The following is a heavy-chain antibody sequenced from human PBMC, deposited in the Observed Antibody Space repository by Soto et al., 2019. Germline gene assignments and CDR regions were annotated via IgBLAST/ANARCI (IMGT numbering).Heavy chain of an antibody. CDR2: VTSSSDRT. J-gene: IGHJ4*02. Sequence: EVQLLESGEGLVQPGGSLRLSCAASGFTFTNFAMSWVRQAPGKGLEWVSSVTSSSDRTFYAASVKGRFTISRDNSKNMVFLQMNSLRAEDTALYYCAEGGFYDGFDYWGQGILVTVSS. V-gene: IGHV3-23*01. CDR3: AEGGFYDGFDY. D-gene: IGHD5-12*01. CDR1: GFTFTNFA.